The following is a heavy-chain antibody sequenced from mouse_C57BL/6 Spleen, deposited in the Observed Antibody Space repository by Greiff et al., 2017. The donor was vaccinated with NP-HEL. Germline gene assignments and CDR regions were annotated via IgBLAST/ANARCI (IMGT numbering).Heavy chain of an antibody. Sequence: DVMLVESGGGLVQPGGSLSLSCAASGFTFTDYYMSWVRQPPGKALEWLGFIRNKANGYTTEYSASVKGRFTISRDNFQSILYLQMNALRAEDSATYYCARYYYGSSYAMDYWGQGTSVTVSS. CDR2: IRNKANGYTT. CDR1: GFTFTDYY. CDR3: ARYYYGSSYAMDY. V-gene: IGHV7-3*01. J-gene: IGHJ4*01. D-gene: IGHD1-1*01.